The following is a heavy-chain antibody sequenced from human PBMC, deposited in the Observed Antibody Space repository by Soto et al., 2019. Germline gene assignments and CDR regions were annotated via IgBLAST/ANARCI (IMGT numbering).Heavy chain of an antibody. CDR1: GYTFSDYY. CDR2: IDTSGTKI. J-gene: IGHJ4*02. CDR3: ASHYDMWSGYLSPVDY. Sequence: GGSLRLSCAASGYTFSDYYMSWIRQAPGKGLEWFSYIDTSGTKIYYADSVKGRFTITRDNAKNSLYLEMNSLRDEDTAVYYCASHYDMWSGYLSPVDYWGQGTLVTVSS. D-gene: IGHD3-3*01. V-gene: IGHV3-11*01.